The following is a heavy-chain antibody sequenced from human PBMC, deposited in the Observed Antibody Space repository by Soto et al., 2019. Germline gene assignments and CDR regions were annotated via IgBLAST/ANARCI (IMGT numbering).Heavy chain of an antibody. CDR3: ARRWIQLWSSFDY. CDR1: GFTFSSYA. CDR2: ISYDGSNK. J-gene: IGHJ4*02. V-gene: IGHV3-30-3*01. Sequence: QVQLVESGGGVVQPGRSLRLSCAASGFTFSSYAMHWVRQAPGKGLEWVAVISYDGSNKYYADSVKGRFTISRDNSKNTLYLQMNSLRAEDTAVYYCARRWIQLWSSFDYWGQGTLVTVSS. D-gene: IGHD5-18*01.